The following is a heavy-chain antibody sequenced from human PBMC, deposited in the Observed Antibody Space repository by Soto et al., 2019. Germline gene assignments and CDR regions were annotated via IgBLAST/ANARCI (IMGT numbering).Heavy chain of an antibody. V-gene: IGHV3-33*01. D-gene: IGHD3-3*01. J-gene: IGHJ6*02. CDR1: GFTFSSYG. CDR2: IWYDGSNK. CDR3: SRPVLPHFGVVTPYYYGMDV. Sequence: PGGSLRLSCAASGFTFSSYGMHWVRQAPGKGLEWVAVIWYDGSNKYYADSVKGRFTISRDNSKNTLYLQMNSLRAEDTAVYYCSRPVLPHFGVVTPYYYGMDVWGQGTTVTVSS.